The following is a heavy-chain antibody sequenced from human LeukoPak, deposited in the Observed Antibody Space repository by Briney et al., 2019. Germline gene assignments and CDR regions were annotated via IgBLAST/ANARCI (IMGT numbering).Heavy chain of an antibody. CDR1: GYTFTSYG. J-gene: IGHJ4*02. CDR2: ISAYNGNT. Sequence: GASVKASCKASGYTFTSYGISWVRQAPGQGLEWMGWISAYNGNTNYAQKLQGRVTMTTDTSTSTAYMELRSLRSDDTAVYYCARDFVYGSSGYPLRPFDYWGQGTLVTVSS. D-gene: IGHD3-22*01. CDR3: ARDFVYGSSGYPLRPFDY. V-gene: IGHV1-18*01.